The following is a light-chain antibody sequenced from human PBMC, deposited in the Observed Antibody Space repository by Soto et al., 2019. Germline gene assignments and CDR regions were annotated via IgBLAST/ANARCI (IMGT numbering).Light chain of an antibody. CDR1: QSVSSTY. CDR2: RTS. CDR3: QQFGSSVT. V-gene: IGKV3-20*01. J-gene: IGKJ5*01. Sequence: EIVLTQSPGPLSLSPGERATLSGMASQSVSSTYLAWYQQKPGQAPRLLIYRTSTRATGIPDRFSGSGSGTDFTLTISRLEPEDFAVYYCQQFGSSVTFGQGTRLEIK.